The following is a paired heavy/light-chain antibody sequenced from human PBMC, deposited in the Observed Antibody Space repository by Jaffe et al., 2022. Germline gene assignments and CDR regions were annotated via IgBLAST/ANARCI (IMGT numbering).Light chain of an antibody. CDR1: QSIGSS. CDR3: HQSSSLPET. J-gene: IGKJ2*01. V-gene: IGKV6-21*01. CDR2: YAS. Sequence: EIVLTQSPDFQSVTPKEKVTITCRASQSIGSSLHWYQQKPDQSPKLLIKYASQSFSGVPSRFSGSGSGTDFTLTINSLEAEDAATYYCHQSSSLPETFGQGTKLEIK.
Heavy chain of an antibody. D-gene: IGHD5-12*01. J-gene: IGHJ4*02. V-gene: IGHV1-69*01. CDR3: ATEYSGYDYDPFGYFDY. CDR2: IIPIFGTA. Sequence: QVQLVQSGAEVKKPGSSVKVSCKASGGTFSSYAISWVRQAPGQGLEWMGGIIPIFGTANYAQKFQGRVTITADESTSTAYMELSSLRSEDTAVYYCATEYSGYDYDPFGYFDYWGQGTLVTVSS. CDR1: GGTFSSYA.